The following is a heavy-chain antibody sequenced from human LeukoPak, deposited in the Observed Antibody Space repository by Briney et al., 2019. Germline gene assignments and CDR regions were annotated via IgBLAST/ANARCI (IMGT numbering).Heavy chain of an antibody. V-gene: IGHV1-46*01. J-gene: IGHJ5*02. D-gene: IGHD6-19*01. Sequence: GASVKVSCKASGYTFTDYYIHWVRQAPGQGLEWMGIINPSGGSTSYAQKFQGRVTMTRDMSTSTVYMELSSLRSEDTAVYYCARGGLSSGWYEDWFDPWGQGTLVTVSS. CDR2: INPSGGST. CDR3: ARGGLSSGWYEDWFDP. CDR1: GYTFTDYY.